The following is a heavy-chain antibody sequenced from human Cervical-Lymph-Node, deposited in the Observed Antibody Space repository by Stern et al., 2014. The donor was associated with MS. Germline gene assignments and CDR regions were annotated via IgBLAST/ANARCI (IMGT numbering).Heavy chain of an antibody. CDR3: TIPNPAFEY. J-gene: IGHJ4*02. D-gene: IGHD2-21*01. Sequence: QVQLVQSGAEVREPGASVTLSCATSGYLFTTYYIHWVRQAPGQGLEWVALINPDGRGPAYAQSFQGRVTVTRDTSTSTVYMTLSSLKADDTGVFYCTIPNPAFEYWGQGTPVAVSS. CDR2: INPDGRGP. CDR1: GYLFTTYY. V-gene: IGHV1-46*01.